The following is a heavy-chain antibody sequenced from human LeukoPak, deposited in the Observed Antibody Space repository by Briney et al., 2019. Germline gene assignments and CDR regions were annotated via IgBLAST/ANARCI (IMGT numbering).Heavy chain of an antibody. CDR2: IYPDDSDT. J-gene: IGHJ4*02. V-gene: IGHV5-51*01. CDR3: ARYGPYSSGPKRFDY. Sequence: KVGESLKISCKGSGYNFPTYWIGWVRQMPGKGLEWIGIIYPDDSDTRYSPSFQGQVSISADKSISTAYLQWSSLRASDTAMYYCARYGPYSSGPKRFDYWGQGTLVTVSS. D-gene: IGHD6-19*01. CDR1: GYNFPTYW.